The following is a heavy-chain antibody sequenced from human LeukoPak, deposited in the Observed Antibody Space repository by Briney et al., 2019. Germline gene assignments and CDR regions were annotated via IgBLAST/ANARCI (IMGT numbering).Heavy chain of an antibody. Sequence: GGSLRLSCAASGSTFSSYEMNWVRQAPGQGLEWVAYISSTGNTVHYAGSVKGRFTISRDNARNSLYLQMNRLRAEDTAVYYCTKETPQMDVWGKGTTVTDSS. J-gene: IGHJ6*04. CDR3: TKETPQMDV. V-gene: IGHV3-48*03. CDR1: GSTFSSYE. CDR2: ISSTGNTV. D-gene: IGHD2-15*01.